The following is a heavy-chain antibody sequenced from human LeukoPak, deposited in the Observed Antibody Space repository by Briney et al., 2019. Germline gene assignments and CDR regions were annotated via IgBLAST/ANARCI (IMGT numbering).Heavy chain of an antibody. CDR1: GGSISSYY. V-gene: IGHV4-59*01. CDR3: ARDHRYSGYDYGGYYFDY. Sequence: PSETLSLTCTVSGGSISSYYWSWIRRPPGKGLEWIGYIYDSGITNYNPSLKSRVTISVDTSKNQFSLKLSSVTAADTAVYYCARDHRYSGYDYGGYYFDYWGQGTLVTVSS. J-gene: IGHJ4*02. CDR2: IYDSGIT. D-gene: IGHD5-12*01.